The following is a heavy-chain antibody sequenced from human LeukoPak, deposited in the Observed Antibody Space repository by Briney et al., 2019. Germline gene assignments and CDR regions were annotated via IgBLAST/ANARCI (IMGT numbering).Heavy chain of an antibody. V-gene: IGHV3-48*03. J-gene: IGHJ6*04. CDR2: ISSGGSTI. D-gene: IGHD3-10*02. CDR1: GFTFSSYE. Sequence: QSGGSLRLSCAASGFTFSSYEMNWVRQAPGKELEWVSYISSGGSTIYYADSVKGRFTISRDNAKNSLYLQMNSLRAEDTAVYYCAELGITMIGGVWGKGTTVTISS. CDR3: AELGITMIGGV.